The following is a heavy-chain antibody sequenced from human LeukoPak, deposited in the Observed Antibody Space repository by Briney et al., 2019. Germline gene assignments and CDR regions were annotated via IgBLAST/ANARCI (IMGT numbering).Heavy chain of an antibody. CDR2: INHSGST. V-gene: IGHV4-34*01. D-gene: IGHD3-3*01. Sequence: KSGGSLRLSCVASGFTLKTYGMHWVRQPPGKGLEWIGEINHSGSTNYNPSLKSRVTISVDTSKNQFSLKLSSVTAADTAVYYCARGQFTIFGVVINDFDYWGQGTLVTVSS. CDR1: GFTLKTYG. J-gene: IGHJ4*02. CDR3: ARGQFTIFGVVINDFDY.